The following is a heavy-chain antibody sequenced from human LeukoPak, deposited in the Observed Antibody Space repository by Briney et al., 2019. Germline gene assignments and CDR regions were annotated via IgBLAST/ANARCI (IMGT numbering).Heavy chain of an antibody. D-gene: IGHD6-6*01. V-gene: IGHV3-23*01. CDR3: AKAQQLVPPYFDY. J-gene: IGHJ4*02. CDR2: ISGSGGST. Sequence: QPGGSLRLSCAASGFTFSSYAMSRVRQAPGKGLEWVSAISGSGGSTYYAGSVKGRFTISRDNSKNTLYLQMNSLRAEDTAVYYCAKAQQLVPPYFDYWGQGTLVTVST. CDR1: GFTFSSYA.